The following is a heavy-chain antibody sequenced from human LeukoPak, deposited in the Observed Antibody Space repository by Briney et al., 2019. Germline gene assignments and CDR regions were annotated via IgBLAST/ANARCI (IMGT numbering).Heavy chain of an antibody. CDR2: ISSSSSYI. V-gene: IGHV3-21*01. D-gene: IGHD1-26*01. CDR1: GFTFSSYS. J-gene: IGHJ4*02. Sequence: GGSLRLSCAASGFTFSSYSMNWVRQAPGKGLEWVSSISSSSSYIYYADSVKGRFTISRDNTKNTLYLQMNSLGAEDTAVYYCARDRRGSYDYWGQGTLVTVSS. CDR3: ARDRRGSYDY.